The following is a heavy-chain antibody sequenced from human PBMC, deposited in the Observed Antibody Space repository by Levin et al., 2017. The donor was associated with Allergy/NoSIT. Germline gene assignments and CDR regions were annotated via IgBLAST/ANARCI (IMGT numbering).Heavy chain of an antibody. J-gene: IGHJ4*02. D-gene: IGHD3-3*01. CDR3: AIGARRFLDHRPFDY. CDR1: GFTFSSYG. Sequence: GGSLRLSCAASGFTFSSYGMHWVRQAPGKGLEWVAVISYDGSNKYYADSVKGRFTISRDNSKNTLYLQMNSLRAEDTAVYYCAIGARRFLDHRPFDYWGQGTLVTVSS. V-gene: IGHV3-30*03. CDR2: ISYDGSNK.